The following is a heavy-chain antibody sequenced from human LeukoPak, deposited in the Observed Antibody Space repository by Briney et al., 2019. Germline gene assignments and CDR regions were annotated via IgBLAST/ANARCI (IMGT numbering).Heavy chain of an antibody. V-gene: IGHV4-4*07. CDR1: GGSISSYY. CDR2: IYTSGSP. J-gene: IGHJ5*02. CDR3: ARGCSAGTPHNWFDP. D-gene: IGHD6-13*01. Sequence: SETLSLTCTVSGGSISSYYWSWIRQPAGKGLEWFGRIYTSGSPNYNPSLKSRVTISVDTSKNQFSLKLSSVTAADTAVYYCARGCSAGTPHNWFDPWGQGTLVTVSS.